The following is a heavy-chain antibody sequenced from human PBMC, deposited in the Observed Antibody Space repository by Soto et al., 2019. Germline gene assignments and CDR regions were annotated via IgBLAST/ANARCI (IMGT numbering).Heavy chain of an antibody. V-gene: IGHV3-23*01. CDR1: GFTFSSYA. J-gene: IGHJ4*02. CDR3: AKGGGSSTFDY. CDR2: VSGSGGST. Sequence: GGSLRLSCAASGFTFSSYAMRWVRQAPGKGLEWVSAVSGSGGSTYYADSGKGRFTISRDNSKNTLYLQMNSLRAEDTAVYYWAKGGGSSTFDYWGQETLVTVSS. D-gene: IGHD6-6*01.